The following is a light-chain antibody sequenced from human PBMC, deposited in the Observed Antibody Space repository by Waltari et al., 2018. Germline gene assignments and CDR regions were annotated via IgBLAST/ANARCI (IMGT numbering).Light chain of an antibody. CDR1: QTVSQGY. V-gene: IGKV3-20*01. CDR2: GVS. J-gene: IGKJ1*01. CDR3: HQYGDSPQT. Sequence: NVLTQSPGTLSLSPGEGATLSCRASQTVSQGYLAWYQQKPGQAPRLLIHGVSNRATGIPDRFSGSGSGTDFSLTISRLEPEDFAVYYCHQYGDSPQTFGQGTKVEI.